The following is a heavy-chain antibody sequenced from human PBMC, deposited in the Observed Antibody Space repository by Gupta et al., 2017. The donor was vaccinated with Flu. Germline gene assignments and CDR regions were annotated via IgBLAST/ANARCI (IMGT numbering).Heavy chain of an antibody. D-gene: IGHD1-1*01. CDR2: INSDGSST. Sequence: VRQAPGKGLVWVSRINSDGSSTAYADSVMGRFTISRDNAKNTQYLQMNSLRPEDTAVYFCARAPLEVDGFDIWGQGTMVTVSS. V-gene: IGHV3-74*01. CDR3: ARAPLEVDGFDI. J-gene: IGHJ3*02.